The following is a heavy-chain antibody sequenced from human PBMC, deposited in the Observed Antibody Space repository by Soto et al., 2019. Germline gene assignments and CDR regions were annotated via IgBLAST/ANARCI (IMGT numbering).Heavy chain of an antibody. Sequence: SETLSLTCAVYGGSFSGYYWSWIRQPPGKGLEWIGEINHSGSTNYNPSLKSRVTISVDTSKNQFSLKLGSVTAADTAAYYCAGGIAARGYYYYYMDVWGKGTTVTVSS. D-gene: IGHD6-6*01. CDR2: INHSGST. CDR3: AGGIAARGYYYYYMDV. CDR1: GGSFSGYY. V-gene: IGHV4-34*01. J-gene: IGHJ6*03.